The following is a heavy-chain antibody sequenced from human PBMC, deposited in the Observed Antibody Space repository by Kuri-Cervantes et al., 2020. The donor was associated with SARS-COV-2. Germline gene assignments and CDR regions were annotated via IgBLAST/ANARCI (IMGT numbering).Heavy chain of an antibody. CDR2: IYYSGST. D-gene: IGHD3-16*02. CDR1: GGSISSSSYY. Sequence: GSLRLSCTVSGGSISSSSYYWGWIRQPPGKGLEWIGSIYYSGSTYYNPSLKSRVTISVDTSKNQFSLKLSSVTAADTAVYYCARLFARYCGHHWGQGTMVTVSS. V-gene: IGHV4-39*01. J-gene: IGHJ3*01. CDR3: ARLFARYCGHH.